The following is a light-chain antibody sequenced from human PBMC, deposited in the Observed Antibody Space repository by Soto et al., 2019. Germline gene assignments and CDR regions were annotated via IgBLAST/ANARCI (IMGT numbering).Light chain of an antibody. CDR1: SVGGYNY. J-gene: IGLJ3*02. CDR2: EVS. V-gene: IGLV2-14*01. CDR3: SSYTSSSTLHWV. Sequence: QSALTQPASVSGSPGQSITISCTGTSVGGYNYVSWYQQHPGKAPKLMIYEVSNRPSGVSNRFSGSKSDNTASLTISGLQAEDEADYYCSSYTSSSTLHWVFGGGTKLTVL.